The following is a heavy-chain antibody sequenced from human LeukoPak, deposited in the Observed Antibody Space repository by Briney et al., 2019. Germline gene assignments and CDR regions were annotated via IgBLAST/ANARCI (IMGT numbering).Heavy chain of an antibody. Sequence: GGSLRLSCAASGFTFSSYAMHWVRQAPGKGLEWVAVISYDGSNKYYADSVKGRSTISRDNSKNTLYLQMNSLRAEDTAVYYCASTYYYGSGSLLGNTFDYWGQGTLVTVSS. J-gene: IGHJ4*02. CDR1: GFTFSSYA. CDR3: ASTYYYGSGSLLGNTFDY. CDR2: ISYDGSNK. D-gene: IGHD3-10*01. V-gene: IGHV3-30*04.